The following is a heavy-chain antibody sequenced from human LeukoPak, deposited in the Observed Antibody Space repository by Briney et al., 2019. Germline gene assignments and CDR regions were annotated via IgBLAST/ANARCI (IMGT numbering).Heavy chain of an antibody. CDR2: IRYDGSNK. CDR1: GFTFSSYG. CDR3: AKDIVQECGGDCPTDP. D-gene: IGHD2-21*02. J-gene: IGHJ5*02. Sequence: TGGSLRLSCAASGFTFSSYGMHWVRQAPGKGLEWVAFIRYDGSNKYYADSVKGRFTISRDNSKNTLYLQMNSLRAEDTAVYYCAKDIVQECGGDCPTDPWGQGTLVTVSS. V-gene: IGHV3-30*02.